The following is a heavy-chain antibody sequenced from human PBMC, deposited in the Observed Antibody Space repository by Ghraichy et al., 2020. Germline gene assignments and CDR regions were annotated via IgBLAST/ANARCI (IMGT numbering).Heavy chain of an antibody. V-gene: IGHV4-59*01. CDR2: IYYSGST. CDR1: GGSISSYY. Sequence: SETLSLTCTVSGGSISSYYWSWIRQPPGKGLEWIGYIYYSGSTNYNPSLKSRVTISVDTSKNQFSLKLSSVTAADTAAYYCARGFSSSWYVDPWGQGTLVTVSS. J-gene: IGHJ5*02. CDR3: ARGFSSSWYVDP. D-gene: IGHD6-13*01.